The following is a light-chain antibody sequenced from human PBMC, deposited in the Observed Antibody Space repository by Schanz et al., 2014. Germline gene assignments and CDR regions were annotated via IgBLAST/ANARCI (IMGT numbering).Light chain of an antibody. CDR3: VLYMGYGVSV. CDR2: STN. J-gene: IGLJ2*01. V-gene: IGLV8-61*01. CDR1: SGSVSTSHA. Sequence: QTVVTQEPSFSVSPGGTVTLTCGLSSGSVSTSHAPSWYQQTPGQAPRTLIYSTNTRSSGVPDRFSGSILGSKAALTITGAQADDESDYYCVLYMGYGVSVFGGGTKLTVL.